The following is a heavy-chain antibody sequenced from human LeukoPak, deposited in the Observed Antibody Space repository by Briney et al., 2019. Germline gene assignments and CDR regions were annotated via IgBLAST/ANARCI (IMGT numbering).Heavy chain of an antibody. CDR3: ARGSAGPFDY. D-gene: IGHD6-19*01. CDR2: MYYSGGT. J-gene: IGHJ4*02. Sequence: ETLSLTCTVSGVSISSYYWSWIRQPPGKGLEWIGYMYYSGGTNHNPSLKSRVTISVDTSKNQFSLKLSSVTAADTAVYYCARGSAGPFDYWGQGTLVTVSS. V-gene: IGHV4-59*01. CDR1: GVSISSYY.